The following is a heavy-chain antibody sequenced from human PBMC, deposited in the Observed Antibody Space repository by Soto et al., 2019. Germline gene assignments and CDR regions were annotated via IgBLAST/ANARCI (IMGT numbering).Heavy chain of an antibody. J-gene: IGHJ4*02. D-gene: IGHD6-19*01. Sequence: EVQLLESGGGLVQPGGSLRLSCAASGFTFSSYAMSWVRQAPGKGLEWVSAISGSGGSTYYTDSVKGRFTISRDNSKNTLYLQMNSLRAEDTAVYYCAKGVAVAGDWDYWGQGTLVTVSS. CDR2: ISGSGGST. V-gene: IGHV3-23*01. CDR1: GFTFSSYA. CDR3: AKGVAVAGDWDY.